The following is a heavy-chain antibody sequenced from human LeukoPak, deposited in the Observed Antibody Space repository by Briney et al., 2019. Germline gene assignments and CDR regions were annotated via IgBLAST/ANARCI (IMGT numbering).Heavy chain of an antibody. V-gene: IGHV1-69*13. CDR2: IIPIFGTT. CDR3: ARLHTTIVDY. J-gene: IGHJ4*02. CDR1: GGTFSSYA. Sequence: GASVKVSCKASGGTFSSYAINWVRQAPGQGLEWMGGIIPIFGTTNYAQKFQGRVAISADESTSTAYMELSSLRFEDTAMYYCARLHTTIVDYWGQGTLVTVSS. D-gene: IGHD3-22*01.